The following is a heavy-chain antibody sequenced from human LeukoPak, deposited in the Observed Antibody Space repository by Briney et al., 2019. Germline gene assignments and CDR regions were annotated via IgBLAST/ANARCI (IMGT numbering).Heavy chain of an antibody. CDR2: INHSGST. D-gene: IGHD3-22*01. V-gene: IGHV4-34*01. J-gene: IGHJ4*02. CDR1: GGSFSGYY. CDR3: AASTYYDSSGYYIS. Sequence: SETLSLTCAVYGGSFSGYYWSWIRQPPGKGLEWIGEINHSGSTNYNPSLKSRVTISVDTSKNQFSLKLSSVTAADTAVYYCAASTYYDSSGYYISWGQGTLVTVSS.